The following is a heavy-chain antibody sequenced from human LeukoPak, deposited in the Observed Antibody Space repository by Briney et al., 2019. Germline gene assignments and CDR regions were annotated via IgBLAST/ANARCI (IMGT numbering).Heavy chain of an antibody. CDR1: GGSFSSSDHY. CDR3: AGSRGEARFDS. CDR2: MYYSGST. V-gene: IGHV4-39*01. Sequence: SETLSLTCTASGGSFSSSDHYWGWIRQPPGKGLEWIGTMYYSGSTYFNPSLKSRVTISIDTSKNQFSLKLSSVTAADTAIYYCAGSRGEARFDSWGQGTLVTVSS. J-gene: IGHJ4*02. D-gene: IGHD3-10*01.